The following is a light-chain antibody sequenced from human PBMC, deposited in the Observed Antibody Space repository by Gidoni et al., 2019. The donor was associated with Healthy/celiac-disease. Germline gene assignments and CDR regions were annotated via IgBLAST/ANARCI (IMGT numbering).Light chain of an antibody. CDR3: QQRSNWPWT. CDR2: DAS. Sequence: EIVLPQSPSTLSLSPGERATLSCRASQSVSSNLAWYQQKPGQAPRLLIYDASNRATGIPARFGGRGSGTDFTLTISSLEPGDFAVYYCQQRSNWPWTFGQGTKVEIK. V-gene: IGKV3-11*01. CDR1: QSVSSN. J-gene: IGKJ1*01.